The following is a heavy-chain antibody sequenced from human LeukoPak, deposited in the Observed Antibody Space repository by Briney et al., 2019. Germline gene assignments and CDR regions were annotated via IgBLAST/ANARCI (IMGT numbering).Heavy chain of an antibody. Sequence: SETLSLTCAVYGGSFGSFRNYYWSWIRQPPGKGLGWIGYIYYSGSTNYNPSLKSRVTISVDTSKNQFSLKLSSVTAADTAVYYCARGMPVTIAARHGFDYWGQGTLVTVSS. CDR2: IYYSGST. D-gene: IGHD6-6*01. J-gene: IGHJ4*02. V-gene: IGHV4-61*01. CDR3: ARGMPVTIAARHGFDY. CDR1: GGSFGSFRNYY.